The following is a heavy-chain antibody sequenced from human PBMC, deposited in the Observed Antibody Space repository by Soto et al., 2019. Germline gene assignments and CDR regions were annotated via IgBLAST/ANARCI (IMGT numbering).Heavy chain of an antibody. CDR1: GGTFSSYA. J-gene: IGHJ6*02. V-gene: IGHV1-69*06. CDR2: IIPIFGTA. D-gene: IGHD6-6*01. CDR3: ARWSIAAYYYYGMDV. Sequence: ASVKVSCKASGGTFSSYAISWVRQVPGQGLEWMGGIIPIFGTANYAQKFQGRVTITADKSTSTAYMELSSLRSEDTAVYYCARWSIAAYYYYGMDVWGQGTTVTVSS.